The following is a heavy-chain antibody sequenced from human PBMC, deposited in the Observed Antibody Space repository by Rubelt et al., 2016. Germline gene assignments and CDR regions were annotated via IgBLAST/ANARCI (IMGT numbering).Heavy chain of an antibody. D-gene: IGHD5-18*01. CDR1: GFTVSSNH. CDR2: IYSGGST. V-gene: IGHV3-66*04. CDR3: ARLAPGNSYGPFDY. J-gene: IGHJ4*02. Sequence: CGGGLVQPGGSLRLSCAASGFTVSSNHMSWVRQAPGKGLEWVSLIYSGGSTYYADSVKGRFTISRDNSKNTVYLQMNSLRAGDTAVYYCARLAPGNSYGPFDYWGQGTLVTVSS.